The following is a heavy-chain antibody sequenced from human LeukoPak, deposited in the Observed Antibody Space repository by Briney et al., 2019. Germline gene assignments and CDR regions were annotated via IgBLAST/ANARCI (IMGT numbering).Heavy chain of an antibody. CDR1: GYSISSGYY. CDR3: ARGVTYYDILTGYVQDAFDI. Sequence: SETLSLTCTVSGYSISSGYYWGWIRQPPGKGLEWIGSIYYSGSTYYNPSLKSRVTISVDTSKSQFSLKLSSVTAADTAVYYCARGVTYYDILTGYVQDAFDIWGQGTMVTVSS. CDR2: IYYSGST. D-gene: IGHD3-9*01. J-gene: IGHJ3*02. V-gene: IGHV4-38-2*02.